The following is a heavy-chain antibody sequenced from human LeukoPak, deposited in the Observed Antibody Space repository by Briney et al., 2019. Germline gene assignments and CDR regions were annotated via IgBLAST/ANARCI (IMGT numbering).Heavy chain of an antibody. CDR2: INSDGSST. CDR3: ARHFGMKLLRCDY. V-gene: IGHV3-74*01. CDR1: GFTFSSYW. J-gene: IGHJ4*02. Sequence: PGGSLRLYCAASGFTFSSYWMHWVRQAPGQGLVWVSRINSDGSSTSYADSVKGRFTISRDNAKNTLYLQMQSLRDEETAVYYCARHFGMKLLRCDYWGQGNLVTVSS. D-gene: IGHD3-10*02.